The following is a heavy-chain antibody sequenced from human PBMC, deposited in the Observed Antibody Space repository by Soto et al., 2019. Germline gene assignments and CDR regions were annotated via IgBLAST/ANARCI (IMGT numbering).Heavy chain of an antibody. CDR2: ILHIGST. D-gene: IGHD3-22*01. CDR1: GGSISTTNW. CDR3: ASGFDSDGLYNGGHP. Sequence: VPLQESGPGLVKPSGTLSLTCTVSGGSISTTNWWSWVRQSPGKGLEWIGEILHIGSTNYNPSLTSRVKISIDKSKNQFSLRLSSVTAADTAVYYCASGFDSDGLYNGGHPWGQGTLVSVSS. V-gene: IGHV4-4*02. J-gene: IGHJ5*02.